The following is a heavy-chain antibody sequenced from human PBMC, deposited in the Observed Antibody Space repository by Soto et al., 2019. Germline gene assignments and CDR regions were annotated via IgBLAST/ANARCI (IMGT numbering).Heavy chain of an antibody. CDR1: GFNFNDHG. D-gene: IGHD3-10*01. Sequence: EVQLVESGGGLVQPGRSLRLSCIASGFNFNDHGMHWVRQAPGKGMEGVSGSTGHSYGMGYADSVKGRFTSARDNAKNSRYLQMNSLRVEDAALYYCAKEDSGFSGYMDVWGKGTTVTVSS. J-gene: IGHJ6*03. CDR3: AKEDSGFSGYMDV. CDR2: STGHSYGM. V-gene: IGHV3-9*01.